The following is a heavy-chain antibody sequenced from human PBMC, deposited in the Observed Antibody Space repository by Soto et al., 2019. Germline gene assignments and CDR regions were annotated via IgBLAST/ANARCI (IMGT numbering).Heavy chain of an antibody. V-gene: IGHV4-39*01. CDR2: IYYSGST. CDR1: GGSISDTSYY. D-gene: IGHD1-26*01. Sequence: PSETLSLTCTVSGGSISDTSYYWGWIRQPPGKGLEWLGNIYYSGSTYYSPSLKSRVTISVDTSKHQFSLKLSSVTAADTAVYYCARVSGSYYFDYWGQGTLVTVSS. J-gene: IGHJ4*02. CDR3: ARVSGSYYFDY.